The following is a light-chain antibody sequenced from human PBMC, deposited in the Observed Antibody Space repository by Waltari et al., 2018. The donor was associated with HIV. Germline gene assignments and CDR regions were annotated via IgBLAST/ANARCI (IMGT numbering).Light chain of an antibody. CDR1: SSAVGASNY. CDR2: EVS. CDR3: SSYTTSNSHVV. J-gene: IGLJ2*01. V-gene: IGLV2-14*01. Sequence: QSALTQPASVSGSPGQSNTISCTGASSAVGASNYVSWYQQHPGKAPKVMIFEVSNRPSGVSDRFSGSKSGNTASLTISGVQPEDEADYYCSSYTTSNSHVVFGGGTKVTVL.